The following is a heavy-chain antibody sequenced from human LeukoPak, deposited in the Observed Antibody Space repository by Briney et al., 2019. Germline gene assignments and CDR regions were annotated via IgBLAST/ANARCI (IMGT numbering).Heavy chain of an antibody. Sequence: GGSLRLSCAASGFTFSSYWMSWVRQAPGKGLEWVANIKQDGSEKYYVDSVKGRFTISRDNAKNSLYLQMNSLRAEDTAVYYCARDLDYYGSGSYYPAYYYYMDVRGKGTTVTISS. V-gene: IGHV3-7*01. CDR3: ARDLDYYGSGSYYPAYYYYMDV. D-gene: IGHD3-10*01. J-gene: IGHJ6*03. CDR1: GFTFSSYW. CDR2: IKQDGSEK.